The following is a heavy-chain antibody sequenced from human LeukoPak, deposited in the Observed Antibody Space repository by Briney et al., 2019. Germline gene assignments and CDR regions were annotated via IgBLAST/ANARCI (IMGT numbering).Heavy chain of an antibody. J-gene: IGHJ4*02. CDR1: GGSISSYY. CDR2: IYTRGSI. D-gene: IGHD4-17*01. CDR3: ARDHRRGYGDYHFAY. V-gene: IGHV4-4*07. Sequence: SETLSLTCIVSGGSISSYYWSWVRQPTGKGLEWIGRIYTRGSINYNPSLKTRVTMSVDTSKNQFSLKLTSFTAADTAVYYCARDHRRGYGDYHFAYWGQGTLVTVSS.